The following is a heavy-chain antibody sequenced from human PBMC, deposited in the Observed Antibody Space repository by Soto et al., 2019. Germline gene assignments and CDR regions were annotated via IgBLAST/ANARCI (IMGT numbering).Heavy chain of an antibody. CDR3: ARGVAGSLNDY. CDR2: IYYSGST. D-gene: IGHD6-19*01. CDR1: GGSVSSGSYY. J-gene: IGHJ4*02. Sequence: QVQLQESGPGLVKPSETLSLTCTVSGGSVSSGSYYWSWIRQPPGKGLEWIGYIYYSGSTNYNPSLKRRVTISVDTSKNQFSLELSSVTAADTAVYYCARGVAGSLNDYWGQGTLVTVSS. V-gene: IGHV4-61*01.